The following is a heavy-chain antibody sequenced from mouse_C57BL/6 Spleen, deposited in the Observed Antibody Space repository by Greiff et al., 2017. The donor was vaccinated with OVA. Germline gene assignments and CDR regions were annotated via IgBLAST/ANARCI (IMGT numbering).Heavy chain of an antibody. V-gene: IGHV1-69*01. Sequence: QVQLKQSGAELVMPGASVKLSCKASGYTFTSYWMHWVKQRPGQGLEWIGEIDPSDSYTNYNQKFKGKSTLTVDKSSSTAYMQLSSLTSEDSAVYYGARGNYYGIRPFAYWGQGTLVTVSA. CDR1: GYTFTSYW. J-gene: IGHJ3*01. CDR3: ARGNYYGIRPFAY. D-gene: IGHD1-1*01. CDR2: IDPSDSYT.